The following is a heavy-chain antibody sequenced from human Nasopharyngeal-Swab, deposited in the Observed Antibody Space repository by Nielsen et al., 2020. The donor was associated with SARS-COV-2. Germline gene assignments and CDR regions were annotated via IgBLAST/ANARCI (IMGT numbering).Heavy chain of an antibody. CDR1: GFPFGDHF. CDR3: ARMSYDIMTLSHDPDY. Sequence: GGSLRLSCAASGFPFGDHFMTWIRQAPGKGLEWVSYISSGGSTIYYADSVKGRFTISRDNARSSLYLQMSNLRAEDTALYYCARMSYDIMTLSHDPDYWGQGTRVTVSS. CDR2: ISSGGSTI. J-gene: IGHJ4*02. V-gene: IGHV3-11*04. D-gene: IGHD3-9*01.